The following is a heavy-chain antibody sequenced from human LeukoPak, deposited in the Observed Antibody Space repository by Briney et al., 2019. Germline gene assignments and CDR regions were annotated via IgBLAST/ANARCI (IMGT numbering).Heavy chain of an antibody. CDR1: GFTFDADW. V-gene: IGHV3-15*01. CDR3: TTGGPRRH. Sequence: GGSLRLSCAASGFTFDADWMNWFRQAPGKGLEWVGLIRTKTDGGTTDNATPVKGRFAISRDDSRNMLFLQMNSLKTEDTGVYYCTTGGPRRHWGQGTLVTVS. CDR2: IRTKTDGGTT. D-gene: IGHD3-16*01. J-gene: IGHJ4*02.